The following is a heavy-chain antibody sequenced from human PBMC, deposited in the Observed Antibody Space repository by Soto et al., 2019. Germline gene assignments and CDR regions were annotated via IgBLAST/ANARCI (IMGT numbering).Heavy chain of an antibody. V-gene: IGHV3-7*01. J-gene: IGHJ5*02. CDR3: ARETGDNWFDP. D-gene: IGHD3-10*01. CDR2: IKQDGSEK. Sequence: GGSLRLSCAASGFTFSSYWMSWVRQAPGKGLEWVANIKQDGSEKYYVDSVKGRFTISRDNAKNSLYLQMNSLRAEDTAMYYCARETGDNWFDPWGQGTLVTVSS. CDR1: GFTFSSYW.